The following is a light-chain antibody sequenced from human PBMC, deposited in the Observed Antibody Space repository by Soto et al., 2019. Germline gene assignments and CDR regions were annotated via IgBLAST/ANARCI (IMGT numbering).Light chain of an antibody. J-gene: IGKJ4*01. Sequence: EIVLTQSPGTLSLSPGERATLSCRASQSVRNNFLAWYQQKPGQAPRLLIYGASSRATGIPDRFGGSGSGTDFTLTISGLEPEDLAVYYCQLYGISPTFGGGIKVEIK. V-gene: IGKV3-20*01. CDR2: GAS. CDR3: QLYGISPT. CDR1: QSVRNNF.